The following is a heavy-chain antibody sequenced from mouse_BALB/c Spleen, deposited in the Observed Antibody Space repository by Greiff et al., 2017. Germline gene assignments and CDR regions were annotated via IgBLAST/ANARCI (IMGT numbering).Heavy chain of an antibody. D-gene: IGHD2-4*01. CDR2: ISYSGST. V-gene: IGHV3-8*02. CDR1: GDSITSGY. Sequence: VQLKESGPSLVKPSQTLSLSCSVSGDSITSGYWHWIRKFPGNKLEYMGYISYSGSTYYNPSLKSRVSITRDTSKNQYYLQLSTVTTEDTATYYCTRLSDYYYAMDYWGQGTSVTVSS. J-gene: IGHJ4*01. CDR3: TRLSDYYYAMDY.